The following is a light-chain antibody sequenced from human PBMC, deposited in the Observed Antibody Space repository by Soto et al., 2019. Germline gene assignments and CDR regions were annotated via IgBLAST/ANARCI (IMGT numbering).Light chain of an antibody. CDR1: QSINSRY. CDR2: GAS. V-gene: IGKV3-20*01. J-gene: IGKJ2*01. Sequence: EIMLTQSPGTLSLSPGERATLSCRASQSINSRYLAWYQQKPGQAPRLLMYGASNRASGIPDRFSGSGSGTDFTLTISRLEPEDFAVYFCQQYGRSPPFTFGQGAKVEMK. CDR3: QQYGRSPPFT.